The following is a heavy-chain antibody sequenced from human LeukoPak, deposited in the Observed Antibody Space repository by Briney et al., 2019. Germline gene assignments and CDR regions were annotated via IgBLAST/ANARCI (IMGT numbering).Heavy chain of an antibody. V-gene: IGHV1-69*13. J-gene: IGHJ5*02. CDR1: GGTFSSYA. CDR2: IIPIFGTA. CDR3: AGHDFWSGSWFDP. D-gene: IGHD3-3*01. Sequence: SVKVSCKASGGTFSSYAISWARQAPGQGLEWMGGIIPIFGTANYAQKFQGRVTITADESTSTAYTELSSLRSEDTAVYYCAGHDFWSGSWFDPWGQGTLVTVSS.